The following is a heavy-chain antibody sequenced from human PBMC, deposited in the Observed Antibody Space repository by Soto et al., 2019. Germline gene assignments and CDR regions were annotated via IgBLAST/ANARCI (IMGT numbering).Heavy chain of an antibody. J-gene: IGHJ4*02. CDR3: AKEIRE. CDR1: GGPVSNGGYY. V-gene: IGHV4-31*03. Sequence: QVQLQESGPGLVKPSQTLFLTCTVSGGPVSNGGYYWTWIRQHPGKGLEWIGYIDFGGRSLYNPSLRSRTSMSVDASKNQFSLTMSSLTAVDTAVYYCAKEIREWGQGTLVTVSS. CDR2: IDFGGRS. D-gene: IGHD3-10*01.